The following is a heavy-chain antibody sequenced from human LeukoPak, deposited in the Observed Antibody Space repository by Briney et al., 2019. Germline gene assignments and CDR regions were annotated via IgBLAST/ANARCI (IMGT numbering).Heavy chain of an antibody. CDR1: AGSISSRNHY. Sequence: SETLSLTCTVSAGSISSRNHYWGWIRQPPGKGLEWIGSIYFIGTNYYNPSLKSRVTISVDTSKNQLSLKLSSATAADTALYYCARQVGATTLIDSWGQGTLVTVSS. J-gene: IGHJ4*02. CDR3: ARQVGATTLIDS. D-gene: IGHD1-26*01. V-gene: IGHV4-39*01. CDR2: IYFIGTN.